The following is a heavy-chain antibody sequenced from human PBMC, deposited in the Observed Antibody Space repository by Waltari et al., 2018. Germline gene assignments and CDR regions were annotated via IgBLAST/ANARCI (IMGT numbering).Heavy chain of an antibody. D-gene: IGHD3-10*01. CDR1: GFTFDDYA. Sequence: EVQLVESGGVVVQPGGSLRLSCGASGFTFDDYAMHWVRQAPGKGLEWVSLISWDGGSTYYADSVKGRFTISRDNSKNSLYLQMNSLRAEDTALYYCAKGGSGTIHMDVWGKGTTVTVSS. J-gene: IGHJ6*03. CDR3: AKGGSGTIHMDV. V-gene: IGHV3-43D*03. CDR2: ISWDGGST.